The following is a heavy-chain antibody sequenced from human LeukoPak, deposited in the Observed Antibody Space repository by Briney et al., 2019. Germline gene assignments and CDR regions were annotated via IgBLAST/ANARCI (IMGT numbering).Heavy chain of an antibody. CDR1: GFMFSSNW. CDR2: IKEDGTET. D-gene: IGHD6-13*01. V-gene: IGHV3-7*03. J-gene: IGHJ6*02. Sequence: PGGSLRLSCAASGFMFSSNWMSWVRLAPGKGLEWVANIKEDGTETYYVDSVKGRFTISRDNAKNSLYLQMNSLRVEDTAVYYCAKDGEIAAAGYYYYGMDVWGQGTTVTVSS. CDR3: AKDGEIAAAGYYYYGMDV.